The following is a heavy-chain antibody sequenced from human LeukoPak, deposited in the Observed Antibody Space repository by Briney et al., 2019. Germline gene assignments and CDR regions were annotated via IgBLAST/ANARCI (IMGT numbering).Heavy chain of an antibody. J-gene: IGHJ4*02. CDR3: ARDEVGGSHYY. CDR2: IIPFFAVT. Sequence: SVKVSCKASGGTFSSSAINWVRLAPGQGLEWMGRIIPFFAVTNYAQKFQGRVTITADRSTNTAYMELSSLRSEDTAVYYCARDEVGGSHYYWGQGTLVTVSS. CDR1: GGTFSSSA. D-gene: IGHD1-26*01. V-gene: IGHV1-69*04.